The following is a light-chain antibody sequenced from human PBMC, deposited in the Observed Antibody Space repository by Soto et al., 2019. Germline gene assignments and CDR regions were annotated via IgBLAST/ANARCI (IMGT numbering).Light chain of an antibody. V-gene: IGLV1-51*01. J-gene: IGLJ2*01. CDR1: SSNIGNNY. Sequence: QSVLTQPPSVSAAPGQKVTISCSGSSSNIGNNYVSWYQQLPGTAPKLLIYDTIRRPSGIPDRFSGSKSGTSATLDITGLQTGDEADYYCGMWDSSLRLVVFGGGTQRPVL. CDR3: GMWDSSLRLVV. CDR2: DTI.